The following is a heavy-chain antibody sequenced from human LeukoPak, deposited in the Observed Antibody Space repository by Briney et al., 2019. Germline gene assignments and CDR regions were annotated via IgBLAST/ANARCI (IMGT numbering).Heavy chain of an antibody. J-gene: IGHJ4*02. CDR3: ARSRGALGIDY. V-gene: IGHV4-4*02. CDR2: IYHGGST. CDR1: GGSISTSDW. Sequence: SGTLSLTCAVSGGSISTSDWWSWVRQPPGRGLEWIGEIYHGGSTNYNPSLKSRVTLSVDKSKNHISLKLISVTAADTAVYYCARSRGALGIDYWGQGTLVTVSS. D-gene: IGHD1-26*01.